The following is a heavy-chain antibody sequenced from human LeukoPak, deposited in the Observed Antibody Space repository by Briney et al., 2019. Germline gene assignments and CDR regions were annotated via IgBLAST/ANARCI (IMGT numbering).Heavy chain of an antibody. CDR3: ARDPSRRYSSSSRTFDY. CDR2: MNPNSGNT. CDR1: GYTFTSYD. V-gene: IGHV1-8*03. Sequence: ASVKVSCKASGYTFTSYDINWVRQATGQGLEWMGWMNPNSGNTGYAQKFQGRVTITRNTSISTAYMELSSLRSEDTAVYYCARDPSRRYSSSSRTFDYWGQGTLVTVSS. J-gene: IGHJ4*02. D-gene: IGHD6-6*01.